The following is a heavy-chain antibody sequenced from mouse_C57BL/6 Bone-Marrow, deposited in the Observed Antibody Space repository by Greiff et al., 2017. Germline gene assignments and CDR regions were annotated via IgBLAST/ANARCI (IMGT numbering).Heavy chain of an antibody. V-gene: IGHV1-72*01. CDR1: GYTFTSYW. J-gene: IGHJ1*03. Sequence: QVQLQQPGAELVKPGASVKLSCKASGYTFTSYWMHWVKQRPGRGLEWIGRIDPNSGGTKYNEKFKSKATLTVDKPSSTAYMQLSSLTSEDSAVFDCARCTTVPATGYFDVWGTGTTVTVSS. D-gene: IGHD1-1*01. CDR2: IDPNSGGT. CDR3: ARCTTVPATGYFDV.